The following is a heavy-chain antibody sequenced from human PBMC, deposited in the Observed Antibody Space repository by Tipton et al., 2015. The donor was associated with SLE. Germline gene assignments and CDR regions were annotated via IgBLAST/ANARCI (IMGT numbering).Heavy chain of an antibody. CDR3: ARGVVGYIDY. CDR2: INHSGST. CDR1: GGSFSGYY. V-gene: IGHV4-34*01. Sequence: LRLSCAVHGGSFSGYYWSWIRQPPGKGLEWIGEINHSGSTDYNPSLKSRVTISEDTSKNQFSLKLSSVTAADTAVYYCARGVVGYIDYWGQGTLVTVSS. J-gene: IGHJ4*02.